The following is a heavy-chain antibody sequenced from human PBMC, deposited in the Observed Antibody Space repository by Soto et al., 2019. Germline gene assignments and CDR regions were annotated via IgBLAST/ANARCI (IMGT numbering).Heavy chain of an antibody. Sequence: QVQLVESGGGVVQPGRSLRLSCAASGFTFSSYGMHWVRQAPGKGLEWVAVISYDGSNKYYADSVKGRFTISRDNSKNTLYLQMYSLRAEDTAVYYCANSVPRYFDWLPIDYWGQGTLVTVSS. CDR3: ANSVPRYFDWLPIDY. V-gene: IGHV3-30*18. CDR1: GFTFSSYG. CDR2: ISYDGSNK. J-gene: IGHJ4*02. D-gene: IGHD3-9*01.